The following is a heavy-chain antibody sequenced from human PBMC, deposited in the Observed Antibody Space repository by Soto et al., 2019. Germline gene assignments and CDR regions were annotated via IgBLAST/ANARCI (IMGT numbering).Heavy chain of an antibody. V-gene: IGHV1-69*12. CDR3: ARDDYGGNSGRCQH. CDR2: IIPIFGTA. J-gene: IGHJ1*01. CDR1: GGTFSSYA. D-gene: IGHD4-17*01. Sequence: QVQLVQSGVEVKKPGSSVKVSCKASGGTFSSYAISWVRQAPGQGLEWMGGIIPIFGTANYAQKFQGRVTXTAXEXMSTACMELSSLRSEYTAVYYCARDDYGGNSGRCQHWGQGTLVTVSS.